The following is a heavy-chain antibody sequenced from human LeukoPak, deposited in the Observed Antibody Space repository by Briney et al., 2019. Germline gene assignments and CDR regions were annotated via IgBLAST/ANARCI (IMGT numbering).Heavy chain of an antibody. D-gene: IGHD3-22*01. V-gene: IGHV4-34*01. J-gene: IGHJ6*03. Sequence: SETLSLTCAVSGGAFSGYYGSGMRQPAGKGVEGSGEINDSGSANDTPSVKCRVTISVDTPKNQFPLKLRSVTAADTAVYFSATRGPYHYDSSRYLRYYFHFYMDVWGKGTTVTISS. CDR1: GGAFSGYY. CDR3: ATRGPYHYDSSRYLRYYFHFYMDV. CDR2: INDSGSA.